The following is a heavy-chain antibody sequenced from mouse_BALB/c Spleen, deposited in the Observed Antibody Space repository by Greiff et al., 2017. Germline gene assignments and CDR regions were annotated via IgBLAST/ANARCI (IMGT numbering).Heavy chain of an antibody. CDR3: ARFITTVVDYAMDY. CDR1: GFSLTSYG. CDR2: IWSGGST. D-gene: IGHD1-1*01. Sequence: QVQLQQSGPGLVQPSQSLSITCTVSGFSLTSYGVHWVRQSPGKGLEWLGVIWSGGSTDYNAAFISRLSISKDNSTSQVFFKMNSLQANDTAIYYCARFITTVVDYAMDYWGQGTSVTVSS. V-gene: IGHV2-2*02. J-gene: IGHJ4*01.